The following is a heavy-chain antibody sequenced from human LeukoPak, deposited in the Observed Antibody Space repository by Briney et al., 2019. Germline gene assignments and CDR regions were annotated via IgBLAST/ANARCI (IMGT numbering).Heavy chain of an antibody. CDR2: ISSTGTYI. CDR3: ARGVGNFRYYFDY. D-gene: IGHD2/OR15-2a*01. V-gene: IGHV3-21*01. CDR1: GFTFSSYS. J-gene: IGHJ4*02. Sequence: GGSLRLSCAASGFTFSSYSMNWIRQAPGKGPEWVSSISSTGTYIYYADLVEGRFTISRDNAKNSLYLQMNSLRAEDTAVYYCARGVGNFRYYFDYWGQGTLVTVSS.